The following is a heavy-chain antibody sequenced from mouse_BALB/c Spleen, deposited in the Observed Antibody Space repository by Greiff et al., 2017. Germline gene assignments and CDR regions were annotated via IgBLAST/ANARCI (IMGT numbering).Heavy chain of an antibody. CDR3: ARGGYDDAMDY. J-gene: IGHJ4*01. Sequence: EVQLQESGPGLVKPSQSLSLTCSVTGYSITSGYYWNWIRQFPGNKLEWMGYISYDGSNNYNPSLKNRISITRDTSKNQFFLKLNSVTTEDTATYYCARGGYDDAMDYWGQGTSVTVSS. CDR1: GYSITSGYY. D-gene: IGHD2-14*01. CDR2: ISYDGSN. V-gene: IGHV3-6*02.